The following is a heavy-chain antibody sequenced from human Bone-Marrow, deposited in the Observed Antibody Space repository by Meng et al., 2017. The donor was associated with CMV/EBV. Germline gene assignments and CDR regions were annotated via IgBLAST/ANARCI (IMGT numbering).Heavy chain of an antibody. CDR2: ISGGGGST. Sequence: GESLKISCAASGFIFSGYAMSWVRQAPGKGLEWVSVISGGGGSTYYADSVKGRFTISRDNAKNSLYLQMNSLRAEDTAVYYCAREGNVERITIFGVVTYGMDVWGQGTTVTVSS. CDR1: GFIFSGYA. J-gene: IGHJ6*02. D-gene: IGHD3-3*01. V-gene: IGHV3-23*01. CDR3: AREGNVERITIFGVVTYGMDV.